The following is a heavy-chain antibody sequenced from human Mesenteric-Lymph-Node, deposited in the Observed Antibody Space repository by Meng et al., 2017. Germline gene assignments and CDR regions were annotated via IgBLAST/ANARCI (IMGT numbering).Heavy chain of an antibody. CDR3: APATCWVDY. CDR2: IYWEDDK. D-gene: IGHD2-15*01. CDR1: GFLPRTRGVG. J-gene: IGHJ4*02. V-gene: IGHV2-5*02. Sequence: NPVDALGPSWEDPTPTFTMNCTFSGFLPRTRGVGLCWISQPTGKALEWAALIYWEDDKRYSQSLKARYTITTSTSSNQAVLKMCTMDPVDTAAYFCAPATCWVDYWGQGTLVTVSS.